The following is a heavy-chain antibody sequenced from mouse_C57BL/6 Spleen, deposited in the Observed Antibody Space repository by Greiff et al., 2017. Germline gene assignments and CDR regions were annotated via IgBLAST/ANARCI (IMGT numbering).Heavy chain of an antibody. CDR2: IYPSDSET. CDR1: GYTFTSYW. Sequence: QVQLQPPGAELVRPGSSVKLSCKASGYTFTSYWMDWVKQRPGQGLEWIGNIYPSDSETHYNQKFKDKATLTVDKSSSTAYMQLSSLTSEDSAVYYCARYYDYFDYWGQGTTLTVSS. D-gene: IGHD1-1*02. J-gene: IGHJ2*01. V-gene: IGHV1-61*01. CDR3: ARYYDYFDY.